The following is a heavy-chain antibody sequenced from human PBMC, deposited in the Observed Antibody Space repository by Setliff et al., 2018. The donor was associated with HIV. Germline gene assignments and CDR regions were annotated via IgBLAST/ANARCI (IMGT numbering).Heavy chain of an antibody. CDR1: GGSFSSYY. Sequence: SETLSLTCAVYGGSFSSYYWGWIRQPPGKGLEWIGSVYSSGSTYYNPSLKSRVTVSVDTSKDQFSLRLSSVTVADTAVYYCASGQWLEHAFDIWGQGTVVTVSS. CDR2: VYSSGST. CDR3: ASGQWLEHAFDI. J-gene: IGHJ3*02. D-gene: IGHD6-19*01. V-gene: IGHV4-39*01.